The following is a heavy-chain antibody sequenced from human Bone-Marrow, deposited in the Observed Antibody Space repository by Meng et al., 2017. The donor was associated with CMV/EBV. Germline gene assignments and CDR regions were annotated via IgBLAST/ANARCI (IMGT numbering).Heavy chain of an antibody. D-gene: IGHD4-23*01. V-gene: IGHV1-2*02. CDR2: INPNSGGT. J-gene: IGHJ6*02. CDR3: ARYTGNSASYYYYGMAV. CDR1: GYTFTGYY. Sequence: ASVKVSCKASGYTFTGYYMHWVRQAPGQGLEWMGWINPNSGGTNYAQKFQGRVTMTRDTSISTAYMELSRLRSDDTAVYYCARYTGNSASYYYYGMAVWGQGTTVTVSS.